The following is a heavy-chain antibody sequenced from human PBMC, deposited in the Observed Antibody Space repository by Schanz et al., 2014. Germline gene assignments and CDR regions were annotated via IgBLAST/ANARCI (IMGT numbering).Heavy chain of an antibody. Sequence: QVHLVQSGAEVKKPGSSVKVSCKASRSTFSSYTISWVRQARGQGLEWVGRFIPILDVENYAQQFQGRVTITADKSTSTAYMELSSLRYEDTALYYCARGTMPGAFDIWGQGTMVTVSS. CDR1: RSTFSSYT. D-gene: IGHD1-26*01. J-gene: IGHJ3*02. CDR2: FIPILDVE. V-gene: IGHV1-69*02. CDR3: ARGTMPGAFDI.